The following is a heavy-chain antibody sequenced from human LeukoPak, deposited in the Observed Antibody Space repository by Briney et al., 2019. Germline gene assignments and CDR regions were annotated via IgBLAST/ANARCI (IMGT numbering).Heavy chain of an antibody. J-gene: IGHJ6*03. V-gene: IGHV4-59*01. CDR3: ARGLVVAASDDYYYMDV. CDR2: IYYSGST. CDR1: GGSISSYY. D-gene: IGHD2-15*01. Sequence: PSETLSLTCTVSGGSISSYYWGWIRQPPGKGLEWIGYIYYSGSTNYNPSLKSRVTISVDMSKNQFSLKLRSVTAADTAVYYCARGLVVAASDDYYYMDVWGKGTTVTVSS.